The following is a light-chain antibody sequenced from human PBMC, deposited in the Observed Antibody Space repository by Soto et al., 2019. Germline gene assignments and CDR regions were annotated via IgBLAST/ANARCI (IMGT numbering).Light chain of an antibody. Sequence: EVVLTQSPAILSLSLGERATLSCRASRSIDNSLAWSQHRPGQAPRLLIYYASDRATVNPARFSGSGSGTDFPLTISSLEAEDFEVYYCQQRRYSVTFGGGTKVEIK. V-gene: IGKV3-11*01. CDR1: RSIDNS. CDR3: QQRRYSVT. CDR2: YAS. J-gene: IGKJ4*01.